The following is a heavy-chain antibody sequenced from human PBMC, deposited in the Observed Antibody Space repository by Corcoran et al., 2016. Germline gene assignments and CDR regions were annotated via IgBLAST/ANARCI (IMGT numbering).Heavy chain of an antibody. CDR2: ISAYNGNT. D-gene: IGHD3-3*01. CDR1: GYTFTSYG. Sequence: QVQLVQSGAEVKKPGASVKVSCKASGYTFTSYGISWVRQAPGQGLEWMGWISAYNGNTNYAQKLQGRVTMTTDTSTGTGYMELRSLRSDDTAVYYWARGGAYYDFWRRKDNNWFDPWGQGTLVTVSS. J-gene: IGHJ5*02. CDR3: ARGGAYYDFWRRKDNNWFDP. V-gene: IGHV1-18*01.